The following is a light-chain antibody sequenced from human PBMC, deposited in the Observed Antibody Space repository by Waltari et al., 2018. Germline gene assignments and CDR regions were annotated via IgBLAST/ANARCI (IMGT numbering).Light chain of an antibody. V-gene: IGLV2-11*01. CDR2: DVN. Sequence: QSVLTQPRSVSGSPGQSVTISCTGASTEIGSYNLVSWYQQHPYKAPKLILYDVNVRPSGFPDRFSGSKADNTASLTISGLQADDDADYYCCSYAGSFTWVFGGGTKVAVL. J-gene: IGLJ2*01. CDR3: CSYAGSFTWV. CDR1: STEIGSYNL.